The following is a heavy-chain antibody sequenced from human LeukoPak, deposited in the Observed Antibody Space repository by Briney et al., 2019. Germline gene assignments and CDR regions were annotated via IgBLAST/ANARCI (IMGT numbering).Heavy chain of an antibody. CDR2: IYFSGTT. Sequence: SETLSLTCTVSGDSINAYYWGWIRQPPGKGLEWMGYIYFSGTTKYNPSLESRVTISVDTSKNQFSLKLSSVTAADTAVYYCARRRAEGGSNGHYNWFDPWGQGILVTVSS. D-gene: IGHD6-13*01. V-gene: IGHV4-59*08. J-gene: IGHJ5*02. CDR1: GDSINAYY. CDR3: ARRRAEGGSNGHYNWFDP.